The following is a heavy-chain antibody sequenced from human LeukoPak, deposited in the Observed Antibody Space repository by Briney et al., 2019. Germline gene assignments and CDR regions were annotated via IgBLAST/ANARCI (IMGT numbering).Heavy chain of an antibody. CDR1: GFTFSSYS. Sequence: GGSPRLSCAASGFTFSSYSMNWVRQAPGKGLEWVSSISSSSSYIYYADSVKGRFTISRDNSKNTLYLQMNSLRGEDTAVYFCARTPRDGYNSLEYWGQGTLVTVSS. V-gene: IGHV3-21*01. CDR2: ISSSSSYI. CDR3: ARTPRDGYNSLEY. D-gene: IGHD5-24*01. J-gene: IGHJ4*02.